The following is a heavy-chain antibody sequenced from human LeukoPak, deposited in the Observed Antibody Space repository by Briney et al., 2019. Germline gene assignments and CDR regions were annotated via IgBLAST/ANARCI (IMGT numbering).Heavy chain of an antibody. Sequence: PGGSLRLSCAASGFTFSTCSMHWVRQAPGKGLEWVSAINGGGDDTEYADSVKGRFTISRANSKNTLYLQMNSLRPEDTAVYYCARCTASCYANAFDVWGQGTLLTVSS. D-gene: IGHD2-2*01. V-gene: IGHV3-23*01. CDR1: GFTFSTCS. J-gene: IGHJ3*01. CDR3: ARCTASCYANAFDV. CDR2: INGGGDDT.